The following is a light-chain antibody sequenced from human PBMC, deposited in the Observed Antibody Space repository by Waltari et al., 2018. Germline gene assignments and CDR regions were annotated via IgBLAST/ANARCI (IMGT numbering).Light chain of an antibody. Sequence: LSCRASQSVGTYLAWYQQRPGQSPRLLIYDASYRATGIPGRFSGSGSETDFTLTISSLQPEDFAVYYCQQRRSWPLTFGGGTRVQI. CDR3: QQRRSWPLT. J-gene: IGKJ4*01. CDR2: DAS. CDR1: QSVGTY. V-gene: IGKV3-11*01.